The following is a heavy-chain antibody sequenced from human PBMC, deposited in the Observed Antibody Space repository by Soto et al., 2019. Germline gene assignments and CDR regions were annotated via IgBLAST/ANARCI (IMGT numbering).Heavy chain of an antibody. D-gene: IGHD3-22*01. CDR2: INPSDGNR. J-gene: IGHJ4*02. CDR1: GYRFRWCG. Sequence: GVSVKVCCKASGYRFRWCGLNSVRQSPGQRLEWMGWINPSDGNRNFAQKFGDRVTMTTATSTNTVFLELRSLKSDDTAIYYCARDRLRGYDSSGFYSWGQGTMVTVSS. CDR3: ARDRLRGYDSSGFYS. V-gene: IGHV1-18*01.